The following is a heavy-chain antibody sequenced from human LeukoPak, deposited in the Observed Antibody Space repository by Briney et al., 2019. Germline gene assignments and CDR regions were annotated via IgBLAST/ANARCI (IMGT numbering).Heavy chain of an antibody. J-gene: IGHJ6*03. D-gene: IGHD6-19*01. Sequence: GGSLRLSCAASGFTFSSYWMSWVRQAPGKGLEWVANIKQDGSEKYYVDSVKGRFTISRDNAKNSLYLQMNSLRAEDTAVYYCARVSTSGWYQYYYYYYTDVWGKGTTVTVYS. CDR2: IKQDGSEK. CDR1: GFTFSSYW. CDR3: ARVSTSGWYQYYYYYYTDV. V-gene: IGHV3-7*01.